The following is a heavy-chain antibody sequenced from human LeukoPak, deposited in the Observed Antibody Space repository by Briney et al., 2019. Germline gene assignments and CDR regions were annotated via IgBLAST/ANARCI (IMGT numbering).Heavy chain of an antibody. CDR2: ISWDGGST. D-gene: IGHD3-16*01. Sequence: GGSLRLSCAASGFTLDDYTMHWVRQAPGKGLEWVSLISWDGGSTYYADSVKGRFTISRDNSKNSLYLQMNSLRTEDTALYYCAKDLGQGGYYFDYWGQGTLVTVSS. V-gene: IGHV3-43*01. CDR1: GFTLDDYT. CDR3: AKDLGQGGYYFDY. J-gene: IGHJ4*02.